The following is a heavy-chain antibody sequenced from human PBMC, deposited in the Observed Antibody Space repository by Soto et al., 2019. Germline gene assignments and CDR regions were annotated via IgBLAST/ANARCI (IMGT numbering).Heavy chain of an antibody. Sequence: EVQVLESGGGLVQPGGSLRLSCAASGLTIRNYAMSWVRQAPGKALEWVAGISGTTDRTYYRDSVEGRFTIFKDTSKNTLYLEMNSLRAEDTALYRCEGSWTWCQGTLVTVSS. CDR2: ISGTTDRT. J-gene: IGHJ1*01. V-gene: IGHV3-23*02. CDR3: EGSWT. D-gene: IGHD5-12*01. CDR1: GLTIRNYA.